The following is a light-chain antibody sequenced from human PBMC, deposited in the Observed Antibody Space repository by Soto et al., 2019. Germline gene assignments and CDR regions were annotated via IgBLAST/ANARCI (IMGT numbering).Light chain of an antibody. V-gene: IGKV3-15*01. Sequence: EIVMTQSPATLSVSPGERATLSCRASQGIGDTLAWYQQKPGQTPRLLIYDTSTRATGVPARFSGSRSGAEFTLTINLLQSEDFGVYYCQHYNNWPLTFGGGTKVEVK. CDR2: DTS. CDR3: QHYNNWPLT. CDR1: QGIGDT. J-gene: IGKJ4*01.